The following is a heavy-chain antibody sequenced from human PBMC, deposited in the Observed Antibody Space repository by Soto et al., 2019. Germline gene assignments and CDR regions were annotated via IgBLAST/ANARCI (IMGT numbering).Heavy chain of an antibody. J-gene: IGHJ6*02. D-gene: IGHD3-22*01. CDR1: GGSISSGDYY. CDR2: IYYSGST. CDR3: AREAYDSSGYYSGVYD. Sequence: PSETLSLTCTVSGGSISSGDYYWSWIRQPPGKGLEWIGYIYYSGSTYYNPPLKSRVTISVDTSKNQFSLKLSSVTAADTAVYYCAREAYDSSGYYSGVYDWGQGTTVTVSS. V-gene: IGHV4-30-4*01.